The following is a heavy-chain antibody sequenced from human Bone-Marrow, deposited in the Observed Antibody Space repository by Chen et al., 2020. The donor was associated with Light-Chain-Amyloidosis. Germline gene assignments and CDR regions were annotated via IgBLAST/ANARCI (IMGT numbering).Heavy chain of an antibody. CDR2: IYTRDSET. D-gene: IGHD5-12*01. CDR3: ATQHFLGGYPGE. Sequence: EVQLVQSGAEVKKPGDSLKISCKTSGYTFTTYGIVWVRQTPGKGLEWMGIIYTRDSETTYNPSFEGHVTISADRSTRTSYLQWSGLKASDSGMYYCATQHFLGGYPGEWGQGTLVTVSS. V-gene: IGHV5-51*03. J-gene: IGHJ4*02. CDR1: GYTFTTYG.